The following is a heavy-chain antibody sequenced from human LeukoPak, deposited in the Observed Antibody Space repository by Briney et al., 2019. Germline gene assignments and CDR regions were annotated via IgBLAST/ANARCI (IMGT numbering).Heavy chain of an antibody. CDR3: ARGSGWSHYYYYYMDV. V-gene: IGHV4-34*01. CDR1: GGSFSGYY. CDR2: INHSGST. J-gene: IGHJ6*03. Sequence: PSETLSLTCAVYGGSFSGYYWSWIRQPPGKGLEWIGEINHSGSTNYNPSLKSRVTISVDTSKNQFSLKLSSVTAADTAVYYCARGSGWSHYYYYYMDVWGKGTTATVSS. D-gene: IGHD6-19*01.